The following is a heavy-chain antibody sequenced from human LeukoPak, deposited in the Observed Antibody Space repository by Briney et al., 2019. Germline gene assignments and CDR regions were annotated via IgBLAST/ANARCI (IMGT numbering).Heavy chain of an antibody. CDR1: GYTFTGYY. J-gene: IGHJ5*02. D-gene: IGHD6-13*01. CDR3: AREYSSSSPSFDP. CDR2: INPNSGGT. V-gene: IGHV1-2*04. Sequence: GASVKVSYKASGYTFTGYYMHWVRQAPGQGLEWMGWINPNSGGTNYAQKFQGWVTMTRDTSISTAYMELSRLRSDDTAVYYCAREYSSSSPSFDPWGQGTLVTVSS.